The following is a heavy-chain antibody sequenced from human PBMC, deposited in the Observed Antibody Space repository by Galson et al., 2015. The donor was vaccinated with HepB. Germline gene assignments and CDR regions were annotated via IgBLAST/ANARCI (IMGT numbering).Heavy chain of an antibody. CDR3: ARDGTIFGVDLYYYYYMAV. D-gene: IGHD3-3*01. J-gene: IGHJ6*03. CDR1: GFTFSSYA. V-gene: IGHV3-30-3*01. CDR2: ISYDGSNR. Sequence: SLRLSCAASGFTFSSYAMHWVRQAPGKGLEWVAVISYDGSNRYYADSVKGRFNISRDNSKNTLYLQMNSLRAEDTAVYYCARDGTIFGVDLYYYYYMAVWGKGTTVTVSS.